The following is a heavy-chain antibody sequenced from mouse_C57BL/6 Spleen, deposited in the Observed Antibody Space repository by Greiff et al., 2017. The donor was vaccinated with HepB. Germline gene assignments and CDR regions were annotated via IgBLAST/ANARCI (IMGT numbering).Heavy chain of an antibody. J-gene: IGHJ2*01. V-gene: IGHV3-6*01. D-gene: IGHD2-2*01. CDR3: AREGGYGYDGFDY. CDR2: ISYDGSN. CDR1: GYSITSGYY. Sequence: EVKLMESGPGLVKPSQSLSLTCSVTGYSITSGYYWNWIRQFPGNKLEWMGYISYDGSNNYNPSLKNRISITRDTSKNQFFLKLNSVTTEDTATYYCAREGGYGYDGFDYWGQGTTLTVSS.